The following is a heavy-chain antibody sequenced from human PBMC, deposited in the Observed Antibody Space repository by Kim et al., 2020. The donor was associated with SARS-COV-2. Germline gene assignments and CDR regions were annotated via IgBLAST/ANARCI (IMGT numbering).Heavy chain of an antibody. V-gene: IGHV1-69*04. Sequence: AQQLQGRVTITADKSTSTAYMELSSLRSEDTAVYYCARDPMIHTPPLFDYWGQGTLVTVSS. D-gene: IGHD2-2*02. J-gene: IGHJ4*02. CDR3: ARDPMIHTPPLFDY.